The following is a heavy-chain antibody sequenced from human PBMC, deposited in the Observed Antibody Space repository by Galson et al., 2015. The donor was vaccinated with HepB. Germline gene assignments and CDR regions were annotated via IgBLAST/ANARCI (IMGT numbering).Heavy chain of an antibody. Sequence: ETLSLTCTVSGGSISSSYNYWDWLRQPPGKGLEWIASIYYSGTIHYNPSLKSRVTISADTSKNQFSLRSADTATYYCARGNTALLYWGQGTLISVPS. CDR2: IYYSGTI. V-gene: IGHV4-39*01. D-gene: IGHD5-18*01. J-gene: IGHJ4*02. CDR1: GGSISSSYNY. CDR3: ALLY.